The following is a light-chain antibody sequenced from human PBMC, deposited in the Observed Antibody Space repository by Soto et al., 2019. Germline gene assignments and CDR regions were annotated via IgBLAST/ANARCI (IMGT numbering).Light chain of an antibody. V-gene: IGLV2-14*01. Sequence: QSVLTQPASVSGSPGQSITISCTGTSSDVGGYKYVSWYQRHPGKAPKLMIYEVSNRPSGVSNRFSGSKSGNTASLTISGLHAEDEADYYCSSYTSSSPCVFGTGTKVTVL. CDR2: EVS. CDR1: SSDVGGYKY. CDR3: SSYTSSSPCV. J-gene: IGLJ1*01.